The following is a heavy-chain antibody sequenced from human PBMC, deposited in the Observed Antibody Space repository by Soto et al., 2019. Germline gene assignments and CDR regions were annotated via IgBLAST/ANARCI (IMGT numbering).Heavy chain of an antibody. D-gene: IGHD6-13*01. CDR1: GFTFSSYA. V-gene: IGHV3-30-3*01. CDR3: ARDRIYSSSWYDY. CDR2: ISYDGSNK. J-gene: IGHJ4*02. Sequence: GGSLRLSCAASGFTFSSYAMHWVRQAPGKGLEWVAVISYDGSNKYYADSVKGRFTISRDNSKNTLYLQMNSLRAEDTAVYYCARDRIYSSSWYDYWGQGT.